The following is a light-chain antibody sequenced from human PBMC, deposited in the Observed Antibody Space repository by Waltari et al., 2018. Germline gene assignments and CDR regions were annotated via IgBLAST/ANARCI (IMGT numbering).Light chain of an antibody. CDR2: EVS. V-gene: IGLV2-14*01. CDR3: SSYTSSSTYV. J-gene: IGLJ1*01. CDR1: SSDVGGYNY. Sequence: QPALTQPASVSGSPGQSIPISCTGTSSDVGGYNYVSWHQPHPGKAPKLMIYEVSNRPSGVSNRFSGSKSGNTASRTISGLQAEDEADYYCSSYTSSSTYVFGTGTKVTVL.